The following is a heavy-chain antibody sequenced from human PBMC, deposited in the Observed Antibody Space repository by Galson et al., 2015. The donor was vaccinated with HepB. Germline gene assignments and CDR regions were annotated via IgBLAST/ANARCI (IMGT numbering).Heavy chain of an antibody. D-gene: IGHD3-3*01. CDR3: ARSTNYDFWSGYPF. J-gene: IGHJ4*02. Sequence: SLRLSCAASGFTFSSYAMHWVRQAPGKGLEWVAVISYDGRNKYYADSVKGRFTISRDNSKNTLYLQMNSLRAEDTAVYYCARSTNYDFWSGYPFWGQGTLVTVSS. V-gene: IGHV3-30*04. CDR1: GFTFSSYA. CDR2: ISYDGRNK.